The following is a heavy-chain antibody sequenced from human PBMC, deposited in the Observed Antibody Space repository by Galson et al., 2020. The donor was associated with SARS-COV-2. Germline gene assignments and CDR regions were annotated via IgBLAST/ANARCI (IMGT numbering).Heavy chain of an antibody. V-gene: IGHV1-8*01. Sequence: ASVKVSCKASGYTFTNYDINWVRQATGEGLEWMGWMNPKSGNTGYVQKFQGRVTMTRDTSTSTAYMELSSLRSEDTAVYYCARVWERGFSYGNWFDPCGQGTLGTVSS. J-gene: IGHJ5*02. CDR1: GYTFTNYD. D-gene: IGHD5-18*01. CDR2: MNPKSGNT. CDR3: ARVWERGFSYGNWFDP.